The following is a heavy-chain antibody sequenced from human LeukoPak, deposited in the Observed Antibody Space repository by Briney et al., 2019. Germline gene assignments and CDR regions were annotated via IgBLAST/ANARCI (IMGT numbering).Heavy chain of an antibody. Sequence: SLRLSWAASRFIFDVYAVHWVRHATGEGREWVSCISWNSGSIGYADSEKGRLTISRDNAKNSLYLQMNSLRAEDTALYYCAKGYSSGLRSGYYYGMDVWGQGTTVTVSS. J-gene: IGHJ6*02. CDR3: AKGYSSGLRSGYYYGMDV. CDR2: ISWNSGSI. D-gene: IGHD6-19*01. V-gene: IGHV3-9*01. CDR1: RFIFDVYA.